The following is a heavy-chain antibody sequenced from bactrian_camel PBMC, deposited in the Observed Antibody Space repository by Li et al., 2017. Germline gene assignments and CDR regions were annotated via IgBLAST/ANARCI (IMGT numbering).Heavy chain of an antibody. J-gene: IGHJ4*01. CDR1: GFTISSYD. Sequence: DVQLVESGGGLVQPGGSLRLSCVASGFTISSYDFAWVRQAPGKGLEWISTSNGNGGSTYYADSVKGRFTISRDNAKNTMYLQMNRLTPEDTAVYYCVPSNNRAFPHWGQGTQVTVS. V-gene: IGHV3S40*01. CDR3: VPSNNRAFPH. CDR2: SNGNGGST.